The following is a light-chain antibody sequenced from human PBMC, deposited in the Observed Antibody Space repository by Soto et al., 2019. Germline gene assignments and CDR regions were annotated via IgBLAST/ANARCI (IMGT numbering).Light chain of an antibody. Sequence: EIVMTQSPATLSVSPGERASLSCRASQSVGSNLAWYQQTAGQAPRLLIYGASTRATGIPARFSGSGSGTAITLPISTLQSEDYAVYSCQQYTNWPYTFGQGTKLEIK. V-gene: IGKV3-15*01. CDR2: GAS. CDR3: QQYTNWPYT. CDR1: QSVGSN. J-gene: IGKJ2*01.